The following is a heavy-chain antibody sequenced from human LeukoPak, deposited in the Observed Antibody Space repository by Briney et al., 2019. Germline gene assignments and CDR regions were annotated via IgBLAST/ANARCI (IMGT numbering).Heavy chain of an antibody. CDR2: ITHSGSS. CDR3: ARLGTAMVTSIDY. CDR1: GGSFSGFY. Sequence: SETLSLTCAVYGGSFSGFYWSWIRQPPGKGLEWIGEITHSGSSNCNPSLKSRVTISVDTSKNQFSLNLTSVTAADTAVYYCARLGTAMVTSIDYWGQGNLVTVSS. V-gene: IGHV4-34*01. J-gene: IGHJ4*02. D-gene: IGHD5-18*01.